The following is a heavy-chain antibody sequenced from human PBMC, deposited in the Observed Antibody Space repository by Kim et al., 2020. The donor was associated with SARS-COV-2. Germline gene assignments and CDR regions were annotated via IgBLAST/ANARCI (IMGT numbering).Heavy chain of an antibody. CDR1: GFTFSRNG. Sequence: GGSLRLSCAASGFTFSRNGMNWVRQAPGKGLEWVSAIGGSGGATYHADSVKGRFTIYRDNSKNTLYLQMSSLRAEDTALYFCARNSGSSGWEPVDIWGQG. CDR2: IGGSGGAT. J-gene: IGHJ3*02. CDR3: ARNSGSSGWEPVDI. D-gene: IGHD1-26*01. V-gene: IGHV3-23*01.